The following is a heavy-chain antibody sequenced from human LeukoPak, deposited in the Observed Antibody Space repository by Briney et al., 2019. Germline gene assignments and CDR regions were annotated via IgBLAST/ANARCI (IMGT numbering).Heavy chain of an antibody. J-gene: IGHJ4*02. CDR2: ISGSGGST. D-gene: IGHD3-10*01. CDR1: SSSSYS. V-gene: IGHV3-23*01. CDR3: AKHRSYYYSSGSYIDY. Sequence: SSSSYSWTWVRQAPGKGLEWVSGISGSGGSTYYADSVKGRFTISRDNSKNTLYLQMNSLRAEDTAVYYCAKHRSYYYSSGSYIDYWGQGTLVTVSS.